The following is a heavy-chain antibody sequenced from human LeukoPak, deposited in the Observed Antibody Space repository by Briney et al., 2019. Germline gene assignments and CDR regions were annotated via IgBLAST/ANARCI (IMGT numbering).Heavy chain of an antibody. CDR1: VYTFTSYG. V-gene: IGHV1-18*01. CDR2: VSAYNDNT. CDR3: AVGDYGMDV. D-gene: IGHD1-26*01. Sequence: ASVKVSCKASVYTFTSYGISWVRLAPGQGLEWMGWVSAYNDNTNYAQKLQGRVTMTTDTSTSTAYMELRSLSSDVSSVYYCAVGDYGMDVWGQGTTVTVSS. J-gene: IGHJ6*02.